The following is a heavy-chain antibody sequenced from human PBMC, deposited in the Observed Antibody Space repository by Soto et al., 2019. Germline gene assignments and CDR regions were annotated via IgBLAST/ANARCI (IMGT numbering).Heavy chain of an antibody. CDR3: ARRIFGVVMAFDP. D-gene: IGHD3-3*01. Sequence: QLPLHESGPGLVKPSETLSLTCTVSGGSIRTSSYYWGWISQPPGKRLEWIGSIYFSGSTSYNPTLKSRVTIPADTSKNQFTLKLSSVTAADTAVYYCARRIFGVVMAFDPCGQGNLCTVSS. CDR1: GGSIRTSSYY. CDR2: IYFSGST. V-gene: IGHV4-39*01. J-gene: IGHJ5*02.